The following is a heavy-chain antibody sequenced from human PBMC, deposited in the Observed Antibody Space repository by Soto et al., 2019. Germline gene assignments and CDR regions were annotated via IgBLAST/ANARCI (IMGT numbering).Heavy chain of an antibody. V-gene: IGHV3-11*06. CDR1: GFTFSDYY. Sequence: PGGSLRLSCAASGFTFSDYYMSWIRQAPGKGLEWLSHISPKSTYRNYADSVKGRFTISRDNTKSSLFLQMNSLGVEDTAVYYCARGGGGGLFEHWGQGVLVTV. D-gene: IGHD2-21*01. CDR2: ISPKSTYR. J-gene: IGHJ4*02. CDR3: ARGGGGGLFEH.